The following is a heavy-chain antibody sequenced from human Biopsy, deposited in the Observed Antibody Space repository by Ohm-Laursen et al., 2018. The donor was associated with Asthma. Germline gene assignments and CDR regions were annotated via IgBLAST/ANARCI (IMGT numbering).Heavy chain of an antibody. CDR2: IYYSGST. CDR1: YGSITSGGYY. CDR3: ARAQDYYDSRGYYRSFDY. D-gene: IGHD3-22*01. Sequence: TLSLTWTVSYGSITSGGYYWTWIRQHPGKGLEWIGFIYYSGSTYYNPSLKSRVSISIDTSKNQFSLTLSSVTAADTAVYYCARAQDYYDSRGYYRSFDYWGQGTLVTVSS. J-gene: IGHJ4*02. V-gene: IGHV4-31*02.